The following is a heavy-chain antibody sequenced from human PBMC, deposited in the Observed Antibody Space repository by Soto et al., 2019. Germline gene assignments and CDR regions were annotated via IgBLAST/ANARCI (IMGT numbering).Heavy chain of an antibody. CDR3: AKDRPLAVLGGGFYY. CDR1: GFTFSSYG. Sequence: SGGSLRLSCAASGFTFSSYGMHWVRQAPGKGLEWVAVISYDGSNKYYADSVKGQFTISRDNSKNTLYLQMNSLRAEDTAVYYCAKDRPLAVLGGGFYYWGQGTLVTVS. V-gene: IGHV3-30*18. D-gene: IGHD3-16*01. CDR2: ISYDGSNK. J-gene: IGHJ4*02.